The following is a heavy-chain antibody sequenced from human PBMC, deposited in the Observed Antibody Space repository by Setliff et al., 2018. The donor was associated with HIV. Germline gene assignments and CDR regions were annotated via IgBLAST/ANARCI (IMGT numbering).Heavy chain of an antibody. Sequence: PGGSLRLSCAASGFDFDNLYMAWIRQAPGKGLEWVSYINVGGGTKYYADSVRGRFTISRDDAKNTVYLQMDSLRVDDTAAYYCAKGVKWLDPWGRGTQVTVSS. V-gene: IGHV3-11*01. CDR2: INVGGGTK. CDR1: GFDFDNLY. D-gene: IGHD3-16*01. CDR3: AKGVKWLDP. J-gene: IGHJ5*02.